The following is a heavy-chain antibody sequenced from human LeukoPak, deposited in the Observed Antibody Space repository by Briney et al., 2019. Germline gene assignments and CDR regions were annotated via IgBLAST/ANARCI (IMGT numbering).Heavy chain of an antibody. V-gene: IGHV3-33*03. CDR2: IWYDGSNK. CDR3: AASDYVSYYYYGMDV. D-gene: IGHD3-16*01. Sequence: GGSLRLSCVTSGFTFSRYGMHWVRQAPGKGLEWVAVIWYDGSNKYYADFVKGRFTISRDNAKNSLYLQINSLRAEDTAVYYCAASDYVSYYYYGMDVWGQGTTVTVSS. CDR1: GFTFSRYG. J-gene: IGHJ6*02.